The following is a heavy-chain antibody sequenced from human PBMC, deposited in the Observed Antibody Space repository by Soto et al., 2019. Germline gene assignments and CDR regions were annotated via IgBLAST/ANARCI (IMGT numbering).Heavy chain of an antibody. CDR1: GFTLNNYW. CDR2: INHDGSEK. D-gene: IGHD3-10*01. Sequence: EVQLVESGGGLVQPGGSLRLSCAASGFTLNNYWVTWVRQAPGKGLEWVANINHDGSEKYYVDSVKGRFTISRDNTKNSLYLQMNSLRSEDMAFYYCARDFGTPKGRLAPSGQGILVTVSS. J-gene: IGHJ5*02. V-gene: IGHV3-7*01. CDR3: ARDFGTPKGRLAP.